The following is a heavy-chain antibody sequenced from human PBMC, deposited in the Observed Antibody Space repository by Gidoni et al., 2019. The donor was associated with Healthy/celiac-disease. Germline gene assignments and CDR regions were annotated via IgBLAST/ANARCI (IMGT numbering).Heavy chain of an antibody. CDR2: IYTSGST. V-gene: IGHV4-4*07. J-gene: IGHJ5*02. CDR3: ARDLYCSGGSCYRPNWFDP. D-gene: IGHD2-15*01. CDR1: GGSISSYY. Sequence: QVQLQESGPGLVKPSETLSLTCTVSGGSISSYYWGWIRQPAGKGLEWIGRIYTSGSTNYNPSLKSRVTMSVDTSKNQFSLKLSSVTAADTAVYYCARDLYCSGGSCYRPNWFDPWGQGTLVTVSS.